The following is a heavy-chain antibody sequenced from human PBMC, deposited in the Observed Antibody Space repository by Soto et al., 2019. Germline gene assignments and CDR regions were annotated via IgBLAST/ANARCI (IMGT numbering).Heavy chain of an antibody. J-gene: IGHJ5*02. D-gene: IGHD2-8*01. Sequence: PSETLSLTCAVYGGSFSGYYWSWIRQPPGKGLEWIGEINHSGSTNYNPSPKSRVTISVDTSKNQFSLKLSSVTAADTAVYYCARTMVYASYNWFDPWGQGTLVTVSS. CDR3: ARTMVYASYNWFDP. CDR1: GGSFSGYY. CDR2: INHSGST. V-gene: IGHV4-34*01.